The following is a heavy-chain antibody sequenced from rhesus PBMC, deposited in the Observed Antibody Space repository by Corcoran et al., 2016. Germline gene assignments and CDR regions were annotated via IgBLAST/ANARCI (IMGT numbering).Heavy chain of an antibody. V-gene: IGHV4-147*01. J-gene: IGHJ2*01. Sequence: QVQLQESGPGVVKPSETLSLTCAVSGGSISSYLWGWILQPPGKGLEWSGQIYGGSGIPSYHPSLTSRVNISSDKSKNHFSLKLSSGTAADTAVYYCAKGRGPSSYWYFDLWGPGTPITISS. D-gene: IGHD3-9*01. CDR3: AKGRGPSSYWYFDL. CDR1: GGSISSYL. CDR2: IYGGSGIP.